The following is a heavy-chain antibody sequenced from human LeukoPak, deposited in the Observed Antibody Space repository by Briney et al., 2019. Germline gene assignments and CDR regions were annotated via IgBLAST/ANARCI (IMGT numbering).Heavy chain of an antibody. CDR1: GFTFSSYA. V-gene: IGHV3-23*01. J-gene: IGHJ4*02. CDR3: ANESPFLDY. Sequence: GGSLRLSCAASGFTFSSYAMSWVRQPPGKGLDWVSVISGSGGSTHYADSVKGRFTISRDNSKNTLYLQMNSLRAEDTAVYYCANESPFLDYWGQGTLVTVSS. CDR2: ISGSGGST.